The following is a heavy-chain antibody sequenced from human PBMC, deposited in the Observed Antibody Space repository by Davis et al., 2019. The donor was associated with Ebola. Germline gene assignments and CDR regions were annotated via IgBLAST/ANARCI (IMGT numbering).Heavy chain of an antibody. D-gene: IGHD3-3*01. CDR2: IYPGDSDT. J-gene: IGHJ3*02. V-gene: IGHV5-51*01. CDR1: GYSFTSYW. CDR3: ARSHYDFWSGYHDAFDI. Sequence: GESLKISCKGSGYSFTSYWIGWVRQMPGKGLEWMGIIYPGDSDTRYSPSFQGQVTISADESISTAYLQWSSLKASDTAMYYCARSHYDFWSGYHDAFDIWGQGTMVTVSS.